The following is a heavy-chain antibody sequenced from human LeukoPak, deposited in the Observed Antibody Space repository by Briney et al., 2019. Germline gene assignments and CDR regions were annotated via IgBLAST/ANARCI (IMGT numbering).Heavy chain of an antibody. Sequence: GGSLRLSCAASGFTFSRYWMSWVRQAPGKGLEWVANIKQDGSEKYFVDSVKGRFTISRDNAKNSLYLQMNSLRAEDPAVYYCAGEAGSSGKPYNWFDPWGQGTLVTVSS. CDR1: GFTFSRYW. J-gene: IGHJ5*02. CDR3: AGEAGSSGKPYNWFDP. D-gene: IGHD3-22*01. CDR2: IKQDGSEK. V-gene: IGHV3-7*01.